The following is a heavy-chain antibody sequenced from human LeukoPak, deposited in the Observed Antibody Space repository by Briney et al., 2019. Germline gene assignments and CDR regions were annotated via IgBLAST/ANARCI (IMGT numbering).Heavy chain of an antibody. CDR3: ARGICRYCSSTSLDAFDI. D-gene: IGHD2-2*01. J-gene: IGHJ3*02. CDR1: GFTFDDYG. CDR2: INWNGGST. V-gene: IGHV3-20*04. Sequence: GGSLRLSCAASGFTFDDYGMSWVRQAPGKGLEWVSGINWNGGSTGYADSVKGRFTISRDNAKNSLYLQMNSLRAEDTALYYCARGICRYCSSTSLDAFDIWGQGTMVTVSS.